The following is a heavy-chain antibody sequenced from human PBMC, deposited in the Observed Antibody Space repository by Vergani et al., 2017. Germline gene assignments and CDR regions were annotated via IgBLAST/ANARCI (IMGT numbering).Heavy chain of an antibody. CDR2: MSSGDSI. Sequence: EVQLLESWGGLVQPGGSLRLSCAASGFTFSDHYMSWVRQAPGKGLEWISYMSSGDSIYYADSVKGRFTVSRDNTKNTLYLQMNSLRAEDTAVYYCARETDTGSSVSYNYYAMDVWGQGTTVSVSS. CDR1: GFTFSDHY. D-gene: IGHD3-9*01. J-gene: IGHJ6*02. CDR3: ARETDTGSSVSYNYYAMDV. V-gene: IGHV3-69-1*02.